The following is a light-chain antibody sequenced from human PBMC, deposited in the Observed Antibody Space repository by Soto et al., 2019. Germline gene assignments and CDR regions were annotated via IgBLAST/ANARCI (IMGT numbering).Light chain of an antibody. CDR2: AAS. Sequence: DIQMTQSPSSLSAFLGDRVTITCRASQGISDYLVWYQQKPGKVPKLLIYAASTLQSGVPPRFSGTGSGTDFNRTISSLQPEDVATYYCQNYYSAPFTFGPGTKVDIK. V-gene: IGKV1-27*01. CDR3: QNYYSAPFT. CDR1: QGISDY. J-gene: IGKJ3*01.